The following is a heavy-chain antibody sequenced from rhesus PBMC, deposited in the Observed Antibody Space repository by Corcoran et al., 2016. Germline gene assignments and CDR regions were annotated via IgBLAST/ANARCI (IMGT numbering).Heavy chain of an antibody. CDR3: ARGIAASGYY. D-gene: IGHD6-25*01. CDR2: ISGSAGST. J-gene: IGHJ4*01. Sequence: QLQLQESGPGLVKPSETLSLTCAVSGGSISSNWWSWIRQPPGKGVEGIGRISGSAGSTSYKPSLKSRVTISTDTSKNQLALKLISVTAADTAGYYCARGIAASGYYWGQGVLVTVSS. V-gene: IGHV4-173*01. CDR1: GGSISSNW.